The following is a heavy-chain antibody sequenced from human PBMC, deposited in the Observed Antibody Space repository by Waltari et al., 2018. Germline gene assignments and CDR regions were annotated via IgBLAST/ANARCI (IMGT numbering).Heavy chain of an antibody. CDR1: GGTFSSYT. CDR2: IIPILGIA. CDR3: ARDLMIYDFWSGYYDAFDI. J-gene: IGHJ3*02. D-gene: IGHD3-3*01. V-gene: IGHV1-69*08. Sequence: QAQLVQSGAEVKKPGSSVKVSCKASGGTFSSYTISWVRQAPGQGLEWMGRIIPILGIANYAQKFQGRVTITADKSTSTAYMELSSLRSEDTAVYYCARDLMIYDFWSGYYDAFDIWGQGTMVTVSS.